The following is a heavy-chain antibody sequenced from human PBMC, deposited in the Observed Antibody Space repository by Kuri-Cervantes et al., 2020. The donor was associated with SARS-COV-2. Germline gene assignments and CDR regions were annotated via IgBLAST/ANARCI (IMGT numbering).Heavy chain of an antibody. D-gene: IGHD3-10*01. J-gene: IGHJ4*02. CDR3: ARVRGVGY. Sequence: GESLKISCAASGFTFSSYSMNWVRQAPGKGLEWVSSISSSSSYIYYADSVKGRFTISRDNAKNSLYLQMNSLRAEDTAVYYRARVRGVGYWGQGTLVTVSS. CDR2: ISSSSSYI. CDR1: GFTFSSYS. V-gene: IGHV3-21*01.